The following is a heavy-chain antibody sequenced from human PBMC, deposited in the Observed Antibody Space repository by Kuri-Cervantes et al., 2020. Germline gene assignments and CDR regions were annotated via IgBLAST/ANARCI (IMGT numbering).Heavy chain of an antibody. CDR2: MKPTSASS. J-gene: IGHJ6*03. D-gene: IGHD5-12*01. V-gene: IGHV1-8*01. Sequence: GESLKISCKASGYTFTSYDIIWVRQATGQGLEWMGWMKPTSASSGYAQKFQGRVTMTRNTSISTAYMELSSLRSEDTAVYYCARGAYDPTYYYYMDVWGKGTTVTVSS. CDR3: ARGAYDPTYYYYMDV. CDR1: GYTFTSYD.